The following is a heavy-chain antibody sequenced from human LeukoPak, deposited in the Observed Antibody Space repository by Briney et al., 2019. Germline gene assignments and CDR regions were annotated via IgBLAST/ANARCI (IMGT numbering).Heavy chain of an antibody. V-gene: IGHV4-39*01. CDR3: LAVIIQDVDY. CDR2: IYYSGST. Sequence: SSETLSLTCTVSGSSISSSSYYWGWIRQPPGKGLEWIGSIYYSGSTYYNPSLKSRVTISVDTSKNQFSLKLSSVTTADTAVYYCLAVIIQDVDYWGQGTLVTVSS. CDR1: GSSISSSSYY. D-gene: IGHD3-3*01. J-gene: IGHJ4*02.